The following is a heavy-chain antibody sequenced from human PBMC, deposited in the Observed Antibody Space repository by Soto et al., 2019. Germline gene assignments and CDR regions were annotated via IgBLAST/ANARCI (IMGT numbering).Heavy chain of an antibody. CDR1: GFTFSSYA. V-gene: IGHV3-30-3*01. J-gene: IGHJ6*02. CDR2: ISYDGSNK. CDR3: ARGYTYYDFWSGYPRPGMDV. Sequence: SLRLSCAASGFTFSSYAMHWVRQAPGKGLEWVAVISYDGSNKYYADSVKGRFTISRDNSKNTLYLQMNSLRAEDTAVYYCARGYTYYDFWSGYPRPGMDVWGQGTTVTVSS. D-gene: IGHD3-3*01.